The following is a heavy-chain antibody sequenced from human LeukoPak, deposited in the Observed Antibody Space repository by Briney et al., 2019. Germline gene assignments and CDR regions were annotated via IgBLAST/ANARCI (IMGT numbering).Heavy chain of an antibody. CDR2: ISSSSSYI. D-gene: IGHD4-11*01. J-gene: IGHJ4*02. CDR1: GFTFSNYI. V-gene: IGHV3-21*04. CDR3: ARHSTTVGSFDY. Sequence: GGSLRLSCAASGFTFSNYIMNWVRQAPGKGLEWVASISSSSSYINYADSVKGRFTISRDNAKNSLYLQVNSLRASDTAMYYCARHSTTVGSFDYWGQETLVTVSS.